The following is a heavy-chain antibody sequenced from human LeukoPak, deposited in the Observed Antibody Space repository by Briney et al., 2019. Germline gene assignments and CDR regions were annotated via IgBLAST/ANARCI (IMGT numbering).Heavy chain of an antibody. CDR3: RGDTHIVVVPAADGRAFDI. D-gene: IGHD2-2*01. J-gene: IGHJ3*02. Sequence: GGPLRLSCAASGFTFSSYAMHWVRQAPGKGLEWVAVISYDGSNKYYADSVKGRFTISRDNYKNTLYLQLNSLRAEDTAVYYCRGDTHIVVVPAADGRAFDIWGQGTMVTVSS. CDR2: ISYDGSNK. V-gene: IGHV3-30*01. CDR1: GFTFSSYA.